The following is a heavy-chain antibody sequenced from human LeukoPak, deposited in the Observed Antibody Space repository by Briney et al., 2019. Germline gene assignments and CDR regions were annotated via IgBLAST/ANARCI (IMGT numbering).Heavy chain of an antibody. CDR3: AKDEGDSGYDLGY. J-gene: IGHJ4*02. Sequence: PGRSLRLSCAASGFTFDDYAMDWVRQAPGKGLEWVSGISWNSGSIGYADSVKGRFTISRDNAKNSLYLQMNSLRAEDTALYYCAKDEGDSGYDLGYWGQGTLVTVSS. CDR2: ISWNSGSI. V-gene: IGHV3-9*01. D-gene: IGHD5-12*01. CDR1: GFTFDDYA.